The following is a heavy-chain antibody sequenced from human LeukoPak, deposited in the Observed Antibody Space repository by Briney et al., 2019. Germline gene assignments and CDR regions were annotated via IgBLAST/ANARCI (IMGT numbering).Heavy chain of an antibody. CDR2: ISSNSSYI. CDR3: AKGEYPYYFDY. V-gene: IGHV3-21*01. D-gene: IGHD3-10*01. CDR1: GFTFSSHG. Sequence: KTGGSLRLSCAASGFTFSSHGMNWVRQAPGKGLEWISSISSNSSYIYYADSMKGRFTVSRDNSKNTLYLQMNSLRAEDTAVYYCAKGEYPYYFDYWGQGTLVTVSS. J-gene: IGHJ4*02.